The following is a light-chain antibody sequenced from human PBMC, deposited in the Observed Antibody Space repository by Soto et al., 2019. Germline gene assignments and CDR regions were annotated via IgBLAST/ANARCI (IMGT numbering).Light chain of an antibody. Sequence: EIVLSQSPATLSLSPGERATLSCRASQSVSSYLAWYQQKPGQAPRLLIYDASNRATGIPARFSGIGSGTDFPLPISSLYHEDFAVYYCQQVTNWPLTCGGGTRV. J-gene: IGKJ4*01. V-gene: IGKV3-11*01. CDR3: QQVTNWPLT. CDR2: DAS. CDR1: QSVSSY.